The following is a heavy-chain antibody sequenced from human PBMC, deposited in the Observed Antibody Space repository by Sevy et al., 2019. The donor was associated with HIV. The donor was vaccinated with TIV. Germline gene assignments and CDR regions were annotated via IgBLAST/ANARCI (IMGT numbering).Heavy chain of an antibody. CDR2: FDPEDGET. J-gene: IGHJ4*02. CDR3: ATTKDYYDSSGSPFDY. Sequence: ASVKVSCKVSGYTLTQLSMHWVRQAPGKGLEWMGSFDPEDGETLYAQNFQGRVTMTEDTSTDTAYMVLSSLRSEDTAIYYCATTKDYYDSSGSPFDYWGQGTLVTVSS. V-gene: IGHV1-24*01. D-gene: IGHD3-22*01. CDR1: GYTLTQLS.